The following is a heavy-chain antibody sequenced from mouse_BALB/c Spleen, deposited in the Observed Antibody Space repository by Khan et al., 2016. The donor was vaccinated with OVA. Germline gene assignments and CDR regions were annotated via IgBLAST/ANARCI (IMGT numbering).Heavy chain of an antibody. J-gene: IGHJ3*01. CDR3: ASHLTGSFAY. D-gene: IGHD4-1*01. CDR2: INSGGYYT. V-gene: IGHV5-6*01. Sequence: EVELVEFGGDLMKPGGSLKLSCAASGFTFSTYGMSWVRQTPDKSLEWVATINSGGYYTYYPDSVQGRFTVSRNNARNTLYLQMSSLKSEDTAMYYCASHLTGSFAYWGQGTLVTVSA. CDR1: GFTFSTYG.